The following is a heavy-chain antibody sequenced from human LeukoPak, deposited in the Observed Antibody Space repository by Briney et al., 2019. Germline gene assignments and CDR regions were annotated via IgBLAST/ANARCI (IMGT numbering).Heavy chain of an antibody. D-gene: IGHD6-6*01. Sequence: SETLSLTCTVSGGSISSSSYYWGWIRQPPGKGLEWIGSIYYSGSTYYNPSLKSRVTISVDTSKNQFSLKLSSVTAADTAVYYCARLGSSSSTPDYWGQGTLVTVSS. J-gene: IGHJ4*02. CDR1: GGSISSSSYY. CDR2: IYYSGST. V-gene: IGHV4-39*01. CDR3: ARLGSSSSTPDY.